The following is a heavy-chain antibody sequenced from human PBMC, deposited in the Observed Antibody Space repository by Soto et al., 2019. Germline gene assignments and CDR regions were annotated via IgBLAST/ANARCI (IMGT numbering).Heavy chain of an antibody. Sequence: EVQLVESGGGLVQSGGSLRLSCSASGFTFRKYWMHWVRQVPGKGPVWVSRIDTEGMTTNYADSVKGRFTISTDNAKTPLYLPTNCLRAEDTDVYYCARVWNPFYGLDVWCQGTTVTVSS. J-gene: IGHJ6*02. CDR2: IDTEGMTT. D-gene: IGHD1-1*01. V-gene: IGHV3-74*01. CDR3: ARVWNPFYGLDV. CDR1: GFTFRKYW.